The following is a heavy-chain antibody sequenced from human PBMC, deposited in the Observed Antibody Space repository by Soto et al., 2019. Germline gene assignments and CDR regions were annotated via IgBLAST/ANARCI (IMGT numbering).Heavy chain of an antibody. V-gene: IGHV3-30*18. CDR2: ISYDGSNK. Sequence: VGSLRLSCAASGFTFSSYGMHWVRQAPVKVLEWVAVISYDGSNKYYADSVKVRFTISRDNSKNTLYLQMNSLGAEDTAVYYCANDYYDSSGYHPLFDYWGQGTLVTVSS. J-gene: IGHJ4*02. D-gene: IGHD3-22*01. CDR3: ANDYYDSSGYHPLFDY. CDR1: GFTFSSYG.